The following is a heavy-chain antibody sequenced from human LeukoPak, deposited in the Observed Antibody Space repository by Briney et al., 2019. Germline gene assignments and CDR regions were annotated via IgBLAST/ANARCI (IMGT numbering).Heavy chain of an antibody. J-gene: IGHJ4*02. D-gene: IGHD3-22*01. CDR2: ISSTSSTV. CDR3: ARDDSPGDY. Sequence: TGGSLRLSCAVSGFTFSSYSMTWVRQAPGKGLEWVSYISSTSSTVYYADSVKGRFTISRDNAKNSLYLQMNSLRAEDTAVYYCARDDSPGDYWGQGTLVTVSS. V-gene: IGHV3-48*04. CDR1: GFTFSSYS.